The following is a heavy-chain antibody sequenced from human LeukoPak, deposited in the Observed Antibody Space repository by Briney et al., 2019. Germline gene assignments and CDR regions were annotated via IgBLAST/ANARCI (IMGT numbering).Heavy chain of an antibody. D-gene: IGHD5-18*01. Sequence: SETLSLTCAVSGGSISSGGYSWRWIRQPPGKGLEWIGYIYHNGNTYYSPSLKSRVTISVDRSKNQLSLKLSSVTAADTAMYYCASGGYSYGFDYWGQGTLVTVSS. CDR2: IYHNGNT. V-gene: IGHV4-30-2*01. CDR1: GGSISSGGYS. CDR3: ASGGYSYGFDY. J-gene: IGHJ4*02.